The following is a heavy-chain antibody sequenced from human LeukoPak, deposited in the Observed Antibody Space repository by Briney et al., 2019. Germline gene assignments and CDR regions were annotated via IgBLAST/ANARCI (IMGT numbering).Heavy chain of an antibody. D-gene: IGHD3-22*01. CDR2: INWNGGST. J-gene: IGHJ4*02. V-gene: IGHV3-20*04. CDR1: GFTFDDYG. CDR3: ASGSGSGYYYFVY. Sequence: GGSLRLSCAASGFTFDDYGMSWVRQVPGKGLEWVSGINWNGGSTGYADSVKGRFTISRDNAKNSLFLRMNSLRAEDTASYYCASGSGSGYYYFVYWGQGTLVTVSS.